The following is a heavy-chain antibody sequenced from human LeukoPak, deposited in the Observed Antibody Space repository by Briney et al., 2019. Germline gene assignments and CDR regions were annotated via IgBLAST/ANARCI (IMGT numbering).Heavy chain of an antibody. CDR3: ASLPLGGAFDI. Sequence: SETLSLTCTVTGGSISSGSYYWGWIRQPPGKGLEWIGSIYYSGSTYYNPSLKSRVTISVDTSKNQFSLKLSSVTAADTAVYYCASLPLGGAFDIWGQGTTVTVSS. J-gene: IGHJ3*02. V-gene: IGHV4-39*01. CDR2: IYYSGST. CDR1: GGSISSGSYY. D-gene: IGHD3-16*01.